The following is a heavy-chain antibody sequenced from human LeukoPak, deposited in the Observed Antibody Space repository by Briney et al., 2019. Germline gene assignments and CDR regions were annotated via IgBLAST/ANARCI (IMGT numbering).Heavy chain of an antibody. CDR3: ARYPAYYYYDGSGYVNAPDY. D-gene: IGHD3-22*01. CDR2: INHSGST. V-gene: IGHV4-34*01. CDR1: GGSFSGYY. Sequence: SETLSLTCAVYGGSFSGYYWSWIRQPPGKGLEWIGEINHSGSTNYNPSLKSRVTISVDTSKNQFSLKLSSVTAADTAVYYCARYPAYYYYDGSGYVNAPDYWGQGTLVTVSS. J-gene: IGHJ4*02.